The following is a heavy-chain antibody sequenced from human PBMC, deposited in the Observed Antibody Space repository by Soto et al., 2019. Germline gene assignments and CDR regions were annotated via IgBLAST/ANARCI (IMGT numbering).Heavy chain of an antibody. Sequence: TGGSLRLSCAASGFTFSSYGMHWVRQAPGKGLEWVAVISYDGSNKYYADSVKGRFTISRDNSKNTLYLQMNSLRAEDTAVYYCAKERIDQPLTARGSGMDVWGQGTTVTVSS. J-gene: IGHJ6*02. CDR1: GFTFSSYG. V-gene: IGHV3-30*18. D-gene: IGHD3-10*01. CDR3: AKERIDQPLTARGSGMDV. CDR2: ISYDGSNK.